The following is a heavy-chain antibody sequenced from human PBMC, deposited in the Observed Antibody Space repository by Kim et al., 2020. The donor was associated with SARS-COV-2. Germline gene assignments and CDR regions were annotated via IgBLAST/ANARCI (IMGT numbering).Heavy chain of an antibody. J-gene: IGHJ4*02. CDR2: ISYDGSNK. Sequence: GGSLRLSCAASGFTFSSYGMHWVRQAPGKGLEWVAVISYDGSNKYYADSVKGRFTISRDNSKNTLYLQMNSLRAEDTAVYYCAKDYYGSGSYYSFDYWGQGTLVTVSS. CDR3: AKDYYGSGSYYSFDY. V-gene: IGHV3-30*18. D-gene: IGHD3-10*01. CDR1: GFTFSSYG.